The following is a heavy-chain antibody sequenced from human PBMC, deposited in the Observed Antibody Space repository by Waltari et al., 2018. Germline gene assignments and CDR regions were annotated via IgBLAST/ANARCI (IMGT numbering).Heavy chain of an antibody. Sequence: QVQLQESGPGLVKPSETLSLTCTVSGGSISSSYWIWIRPPPVTGPDWIGYIYYSGSTNYNPSLKSRVTISVDTSKNQFSLKLSSVTAADTAVYYCARGITIFGVVTHYYYYMDVWGKGTTVTVSS. CDR2: IYYSGST. V-gene: IGHV4-59*01. CDR3: ARGITIFGVVTHYYYYMDV. D-gene: IGHD3-3*01. CDR1: GGSISSSY. J-gene: IGHJ6*03.